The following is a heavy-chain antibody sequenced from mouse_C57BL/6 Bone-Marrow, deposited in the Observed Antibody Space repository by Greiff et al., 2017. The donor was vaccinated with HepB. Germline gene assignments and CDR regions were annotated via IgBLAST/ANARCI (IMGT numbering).Heavy chain of an antibody. CDR2: ISSGGSYT. J-gene: IGHJ1*03. CDR1: GFTFSSYG. Sequence: DVHLVESGGDLVKPGGSLKLSCAASGFTFSSYGMSWVRQTPDKRLEWVATISSGGSYTYYPDSVKGRFTISRDNAKNTLYLQMSSLKSEDTAMYYCARRSPRYFDVWGTGTTVTVSS. V-gene: IGHV5-6*01. CDR3: ARRSPRYFDV.